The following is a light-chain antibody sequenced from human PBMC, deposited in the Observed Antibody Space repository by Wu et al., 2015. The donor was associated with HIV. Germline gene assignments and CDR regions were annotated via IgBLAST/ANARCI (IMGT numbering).Light chain of an antibody. CDR1: QSVSRF. J-gene: IGKJ1*01. CDR3: HQRTTWPRT. V-gene: IGKV3-11*01. CDR2: DTS. Sequence: EIVLTQSPATLSLSPGERATLSCRASQSVSRFLAWYQHKPGQAPRVVIYDTSNRAAGIPARFSGSGSETDFTLTISSLEPEDFAVYYCHQRTTWPRTFGQGTKVEVK.